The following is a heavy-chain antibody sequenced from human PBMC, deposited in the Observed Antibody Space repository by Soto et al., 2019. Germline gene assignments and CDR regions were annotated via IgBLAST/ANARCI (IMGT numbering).Heavy chain of an antibody. Sequence: SVKVSCKASVFTFTSSAMQWVRQARGQRLEWIGWIVVGSGNTNYAQKFQERVTITRDMSTSTAYMELSSLRSEDTAVYYCAAGKGNYDFWSGYPRYYMDVWGKGTTVTVSS. CDR1: VFTFTSSA. CDR3: AAGKGNYDFWSGYPRYYMDV. CDR2: IVVGSGNT. J-gene: IGHJ6*03. V-gene: IGHV1-58*02. D-gene: IGHD3-3*01.